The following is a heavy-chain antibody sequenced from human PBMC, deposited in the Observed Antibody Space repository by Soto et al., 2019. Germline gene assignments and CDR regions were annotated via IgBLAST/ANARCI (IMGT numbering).Heavy chain of an antibody. V-gene: IGHV3-30-3*01. D-gene: IGHD3-3*01. CDR1: GFTFNNYA. Sequence: SLRLSCAASGFTFNNYAMHWVRQAPGKGLEWVAVVSYDGTNKYYADSVKGRFTISRDNSKNTLYLQMNSLRAEDTAVYYCARRKYDFWSGYSKYGMDVWGQGTTVTVSS. J-gene: IGHJ6*02. CDR2: VSYDGTNK. CDR3: ARRKYDFWSGYSKYGMDV.